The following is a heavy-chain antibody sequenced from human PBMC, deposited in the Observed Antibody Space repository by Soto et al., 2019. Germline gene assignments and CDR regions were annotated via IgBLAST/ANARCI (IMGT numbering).Heavy chain of an antibody. V-gene: IGHV1-46*03. CDR3: TGGSTVVTLDYFDS. CDR2: IDPSGGST. J-gene: IGHJ4*02. Sequence: QVQLVQSGAEVKKPGASVKVSCKASGYTVTRHYMHWVRQAPGQGLEWMGIIDPSGGSTTYAQKFQDRVTTTRDMSTRTVYMELSSLRSDDTAIYYCTGGSTVVTLDYFDSWGQGTLVTVSS. D-gene: IGHD2-21*02. CDR1: GYTVTRHY.